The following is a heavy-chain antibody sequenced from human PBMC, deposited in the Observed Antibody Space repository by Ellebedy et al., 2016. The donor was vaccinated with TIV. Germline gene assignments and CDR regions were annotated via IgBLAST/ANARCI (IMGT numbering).Heavy chain of an antibody. CDR1: GFTFSSYA. Sequence: GESLKISXAASGFTFSSYAMHWVRQAPGKGLEWVAVISYDGSNKYYADSVKGRFTISRDNSKNTLYLQMNSLRDEDTAVYYCARLLVNGMDVWGQGTTVTVSS. CDR3: ARLLVNGMDV. D-gene: IGHD1-26*01. J-gene: IGHJ6*02. V-gene: IGHV3-30-3*01. CDR2: ISYDGSNK.